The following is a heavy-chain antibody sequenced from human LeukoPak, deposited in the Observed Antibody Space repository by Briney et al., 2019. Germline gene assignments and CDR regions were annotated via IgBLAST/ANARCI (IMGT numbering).Heavy chain of an antibody. CDR3: AGGGFSGFDH. Sequence: GGSLRLSCAASGFMFSYDWMHWARHTSGKGLMWVSRINNDGSSVSYADSVKGRFTVSRDNAQNTLYLQMDSLRVDDTAVYYCAGGGFSGFDHWGQGILVTVSS. V-gene: IGHV3-74*01. CDR1: GFMFSYDW. J-gene: IGHJ4*02. D-gene: IGHD4-23*01. CDR2: INNDGSSV.